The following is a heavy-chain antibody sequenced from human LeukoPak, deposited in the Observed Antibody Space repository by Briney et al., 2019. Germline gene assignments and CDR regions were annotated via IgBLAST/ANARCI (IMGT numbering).Heavy chain of an antibody. CDR3: AKPVSDTHYYYYMDV. V-gene: IGHV1-18*01. CDR1: GGTFSSYA. CDR2: ISAYNGNT. D-gene: IGHD1-14*01. Sequence: ASVKVSCKASGGTFSSYAISWVRQAPGQGLEWMGWISAYNGNTNYAQKLQGRVTMTTDTSTSTAYMELRSLRSDDTAVYYCAKPVSDTHYYYYMDVWGKGTPVTVSS. J-gene: IGHJ6*03.